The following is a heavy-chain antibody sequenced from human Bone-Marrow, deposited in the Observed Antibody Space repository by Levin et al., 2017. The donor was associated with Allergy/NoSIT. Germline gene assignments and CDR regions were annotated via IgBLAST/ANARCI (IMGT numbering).Heavy chain of an antibody. CDR2: ISYEGSVK. J-gene: IGHJ4*02. D-gene: IGHD4-17*01. CDR3: AKETTVKTATTLDY. V-gene: IGHV3-30*18. CDR1: GFTFSNYG. Sequence: GESLKISCEASGFTFSNYGMQWVRQAPGKGLEWVAVISYEGSVKYYADSVKGRFSISRDNSKNTLYLEMNSLRAEDTAVYYCAKETTVKTATTLDYWGQGTLVTVSS.